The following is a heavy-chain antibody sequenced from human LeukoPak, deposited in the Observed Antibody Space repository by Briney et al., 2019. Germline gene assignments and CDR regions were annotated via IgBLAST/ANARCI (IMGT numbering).Heavy chain of an antibody. CDR3: ARDGTSTDDY. V-gene: IGHV1-18*01. J-gene: IGHJ4*02. CDR1: GYTFSNFG. Sequence: ASVKVSCKSSGYTFSNFGISWVRQAPGQGLEWMGWISGNNDNPNYGQKFQGRFTVTTDSSTSTAYMELRNLRSDDTAVYYCARDGTSTDDYWGQGTLVTVSS. CDR2: ISGNNDNP. D-gene: IGHD2-2*01.